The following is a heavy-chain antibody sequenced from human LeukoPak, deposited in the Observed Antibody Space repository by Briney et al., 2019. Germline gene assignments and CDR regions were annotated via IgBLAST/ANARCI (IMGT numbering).Heavy chain of an antibody. Sequence: GGSLRLSCAASGFTFSSYSMNWVRQAPGKGLEWVSSISSSSSYIYYADSVKGRFTISRDNAKNSLYLQMNSLRAEDTAVYYCARGSRYNWNYGYFDYWGQGTLVTVSS. J-gene: IGHJ4*02. CDR2: ISSSSSYI. CDR1: GFTFSSYS. CDR3: ARGSRYNWNYGYFDY. D-gene: IGHD1-7*01. V-gene: IGHV3-21*01.